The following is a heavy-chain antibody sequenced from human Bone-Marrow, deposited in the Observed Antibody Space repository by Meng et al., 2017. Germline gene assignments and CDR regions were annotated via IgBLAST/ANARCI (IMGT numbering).Heavy chain of an antibody. CDR2: IYYSGST. J-gene: IGHJ4*02. V-gene: IGHV4-30-4*01. CDR1: GGSISSADYY. Sequence: QVQLQESGPGLVKPSQNLSLTCTVPGGSISSADYYRSWIRQPPGKGLEWIGYIYYSGSTYYNPSLKSRVTISVDTSKNQFSLKMSSVTAADTAVYYCARVGACSGGSCYFRLFDYWGQGTLVTVSS. D-gene: IGHD2-15*01. CDR3: ARVGACSGGSCYFRLFDY.